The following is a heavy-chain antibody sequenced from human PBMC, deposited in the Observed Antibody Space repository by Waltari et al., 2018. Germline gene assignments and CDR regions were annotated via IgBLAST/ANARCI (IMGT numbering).Heavy chain of an antibody. Sequence: QVQLVQSGAEVKKPGASVKVSCKASGYTFTSYDINWVRQATGQGLEWMGWMNPNSGNTGYAQKFQGRVTMTEDTSTDTAYMELSSLRSEDTAVYYCATGDSSSPADAFDIWGQGTMVTVSS. D-gene: IGHD6-6*01. J-gene: IGHJ3*02. CDR3: ATGDSSSPADAFDI. V-gene: IGHV1-8*02. CDR2: MNPNSGNT. CDR1: GYTFTSYD.